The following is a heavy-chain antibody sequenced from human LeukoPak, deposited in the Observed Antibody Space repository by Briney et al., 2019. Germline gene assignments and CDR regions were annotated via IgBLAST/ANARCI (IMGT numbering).Heavy chain of an antibody. CDR1: GYTFTGYY. CDR2: INPNSGGT. CDR3: ARVISGSYQAASDI. Sequence: ASVKVSCKASGYTFTGYYMHWVRQAPGQGLEWMGWINPNSGGTNYAQKFQGRVTMTRDTSISTAYMELSRLRSDDTAVYYCARVISGSYQAASDIWGQGTMVTVSS. J-gene: IGHJ3*02. V-gene: IGHV1-2*02. D-gene: IGHD1-26*01.